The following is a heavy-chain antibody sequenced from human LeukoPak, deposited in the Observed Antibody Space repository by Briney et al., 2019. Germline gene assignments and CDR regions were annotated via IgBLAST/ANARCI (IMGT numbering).Heavy chain of an antibody. V-gene: IGHV1-2*02. D-gene: IGHD3-10*01. CDR3: ARVIVPATWYGSGSYGYFDY. J-gene: IGHJ4*02. CDR1: GYTFTGYY. CDR2: INPNSGGT. Sequence: ASVKVSCKASGYTFTGYYMHWVRQAPGQGLEWMGWINPNSGGTNYAQKFQGRVTMTRGTSISTAYMELSRLRSDDTAVYYCARVIVPATWYGSGSYGYFDYWGQGTLVTVSS.